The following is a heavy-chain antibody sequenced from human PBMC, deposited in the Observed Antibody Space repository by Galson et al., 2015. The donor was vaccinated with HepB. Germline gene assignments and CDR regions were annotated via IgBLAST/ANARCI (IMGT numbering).Heavy chain of an antibody. D-gene: IGHD3-22*01. CDR2: IYYSGST. Sequence: ETLSLTCTVSGGSISSSSYYWGWIRQPPGKGLEWIGSIYYSGSTYYNPSLKSRVTISVDTSKNQFSLKLSSVTAADTAVYYCARVAGIVVDDAFDIWGQGTMVTVSS. J-gene: IGHJ3*02. CDR3: ARVAGIVVDDAFDI. CDR1: GGSISSSSYY. V-gene: IGHV4-39*07.